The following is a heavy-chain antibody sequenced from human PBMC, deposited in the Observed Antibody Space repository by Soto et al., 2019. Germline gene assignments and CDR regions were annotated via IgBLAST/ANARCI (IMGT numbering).Heavy chain of an antibody. D-gene: IGHD3-22*01. V-gene: IGHV4-39*01. CDR3: ARRLYYASTGFEGGGMDV. J-gene: IGHJ6*02. CDR1: SGSVSSGSYY. Sequence: AETLSHTCTVSSGSVSSGSYYWSWNRQPPGKGMEWIGCIYYSGSTYYNPSLKSRVTISVDTSQNQFSLKLSSVTAADTAVYYCARRLYYASTGFEGGGMDVWGQGTPVTVSS. CDR2: IYYSGST.